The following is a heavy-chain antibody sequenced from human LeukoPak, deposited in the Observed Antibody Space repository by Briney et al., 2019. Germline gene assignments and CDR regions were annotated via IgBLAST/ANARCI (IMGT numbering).Heavy chain of an antibody. CDR2: IRNKANSYTT. CDR3: ATIWHDGYNPFDY. D-gene: IGHD5-24*01. CDR1: RFTFSDHY. Sequence: GGSLRLSCAASRFTFSDHYMDWVRQAPGKGLEWVGRIRNKANSYTTEYAASVKGRFTISRDDSKNSLYLQMNSLKTEDTAVYYCATIWHDGYNPFDYWGQGTLVTVSS. J-gene: IGHJ4*02. V-gene: IGHV3-72*01.